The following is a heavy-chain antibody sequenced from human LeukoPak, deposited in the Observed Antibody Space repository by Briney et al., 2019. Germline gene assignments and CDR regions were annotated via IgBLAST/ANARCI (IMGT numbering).Heavy chain of an antibody. CDR3: ARGPYDYVWGSYRYRDDAFDI. CDR2: IYYSGST. D-gene: IGHD3-16*02. Sequence: SETLSLTCTVSGGSISSYYWSWIRQPPGKGLEWIGYIYYSGSTNYNPSLKSRVTISVDTSKNQFSLKLSSVTAADTAVYYRARGPYDYVWGSYRYRDDAFDIWGQGTMVTVSS. V-gene: IGHV4-59*01. J-gene: IGHJ3*02. CDR1: GGSISSYY.